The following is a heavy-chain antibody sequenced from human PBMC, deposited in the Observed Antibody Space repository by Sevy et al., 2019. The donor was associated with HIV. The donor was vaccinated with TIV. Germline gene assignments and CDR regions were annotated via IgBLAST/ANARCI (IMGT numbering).Heavy chain of an antibody. Sequence: GGSLRLSCAASGFTFSSYGMHWVRQAPGKGLEWVAVIWYDGSNKYYADSVKGRFTISRDNSKNTLYLQMNSLRAEDTAVYYCAKVVGSSDTFDIWGHGTMVTVSS. V-gene: IGHV3-33*06. D-gene: IGHD3-10*01. CDR2: IWYDGSNK. CDR3: AKVVGSSDTFDI. CDR1: GFTFSSYG. J-gene: IGHJ3*02.